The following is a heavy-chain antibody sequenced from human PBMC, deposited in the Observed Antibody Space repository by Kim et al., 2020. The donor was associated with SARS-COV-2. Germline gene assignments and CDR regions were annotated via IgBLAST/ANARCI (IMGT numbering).Heavy chain of an antibody. D-gene: IGHD5-18*01. CDR2: INPNSGGT. CDR1: GYTFTGYY. CDR3: ARSRYSYGLVDY. Sequence: ASVKVSCKASGYTFTGYYMHWVRQAPGQGLEWMGRINPNSGGTNYAQKFQGRVTMTRDTSISTAYMELSRLRSDDTAVYYCARSRYSYGLVDYWGQGTLVTVSS. J-gene: IGHJ4*02. V-gene: IGHV1-2*06.